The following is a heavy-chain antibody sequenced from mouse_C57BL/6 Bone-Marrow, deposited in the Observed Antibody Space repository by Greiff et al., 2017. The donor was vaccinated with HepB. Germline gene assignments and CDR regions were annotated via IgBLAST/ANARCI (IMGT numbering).Heavy chain of an antibody. CDR3: ARWGGVRPWFAY. J-gene: IGHJ3*01. CDR1: GYTFTSYW. Sequence: VQLQESGAELAKPGASVKLSCKASGYTFTSYWMHWVKQRPGQGLEWIGYINPSSGYTKYNQKFKDKDTLTADKSSSTASMQLSSLTYEDAAVYYCARWGGVRPWFAYWGQGTLVTVSA. D-gene: IGHD2-14*01. V-gene: IGHV1-7*01. CDR2: INPSSGYT.